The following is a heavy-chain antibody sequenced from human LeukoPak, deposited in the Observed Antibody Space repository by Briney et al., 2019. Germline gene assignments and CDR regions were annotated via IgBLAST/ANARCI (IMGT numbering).Heavy chain of an antibody. D-gene: IGHD3-22*01. CDR2: IYYSGST. CDR1: GGSISSYY. CDR3: ARDRRYYDSSGYYGGFDY. Sequence: RPSETLSLTCTVSGGSISSYYWSWIRQPPGKGLEWIGYIYYSGSTNYNPSLKSRVTISVDTSKNQFSLKLSSVTAADTAVYYCARDRRYYDSSGYYGGFDYGGQGTLVTVSS. V-gene: IGHV4-59*01. J-gene: IGHJ4*02.